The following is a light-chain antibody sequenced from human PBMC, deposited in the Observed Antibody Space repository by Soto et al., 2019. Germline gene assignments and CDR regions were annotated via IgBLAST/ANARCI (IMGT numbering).Light chain of an antibody. J-gene: IGLJ1*01. CDR1: NIGIYS. CDR3: QVWDNNGGHNYV. V-gene: IGLV3-21*02. CDR2: DGS. Sequence: SYELTQPHSVSVATAQTARITCGGNNIGIYSVHWYQQRPGQAPVLVVYDGSDRPSGIPERFSGSNSGNTATLTIGRVEAADEADYYCQVWDNNGGHNYVFGAGTKVTV.